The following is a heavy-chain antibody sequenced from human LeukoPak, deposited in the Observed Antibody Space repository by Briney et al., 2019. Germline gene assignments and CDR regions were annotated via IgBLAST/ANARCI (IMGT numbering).Heavy chain of an antibody. D-gene: IGHD3-3*01. V-gene: IGHV1-69*05. CDR3: ARGYDTECHFDY. CDR2: IIPIFGTA. Sequence: SVKVSCKASGGTFSSYAISWVRQAPGQGLEWMGRIIPIFGTANYAQKFQGRVTITTDEPTSTAYMELSSLRSEDTAVYYCARGYDTECHFDYWGQGTLVTVSS. J-gene: IGHJ4*02. CDR1: GGTFSSYA.